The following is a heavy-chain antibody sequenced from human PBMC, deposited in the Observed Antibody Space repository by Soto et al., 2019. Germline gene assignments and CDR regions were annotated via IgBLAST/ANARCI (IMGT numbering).Heavy chain of an antibody. CDR2: ISSSGIP. Sequence: SETLSLTCNVSAGSITTDYWSWIRQAPGRGLQWIGYISSSGIPVYTPSLKSRLSISVDPSKNHFSLALTSVTAADTATYYCARGEERVAMPSGYWGQGTLVTVSS. CDR3: ARGEERVAMPSGY. V-gene: IGHV4-59*01. CDR1: AGSITTDY. D-gene: IGHD2-2*01. J-gene: IGHJ4*02.